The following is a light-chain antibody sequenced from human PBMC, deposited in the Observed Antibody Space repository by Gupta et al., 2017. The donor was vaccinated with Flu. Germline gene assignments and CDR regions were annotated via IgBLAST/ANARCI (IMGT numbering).Light chain of an antibody. V-gene: IGLV3-1*01. CDR2: QDD. Sequence: SYELSQPPSVSVSPGQPASIPCSGDELGDKFTSWYQQKAGQSPVLVIYQDDERPSGIPERFSGTNSGNTATLTISGTQATDEADYYCQAWDGSSVVFGGGTKLTVL. CDR3: QAWDGSSVV. CDR1: ELGDKF. J-gene: IGLJ2*01.